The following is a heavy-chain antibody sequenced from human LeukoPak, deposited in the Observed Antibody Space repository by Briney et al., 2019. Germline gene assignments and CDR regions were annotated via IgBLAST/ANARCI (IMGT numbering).Heavy chain of an antibody. Sequence: GGSLRLSCAASGFSFNDYGMSWVRQAPGQGPEWVSGITWNGGSTDYAASVKGRFTISRDNAKNSLYLQMNSLRDEDTALYYCVRGGGSIRHSYYYYVDVWGKGTSVTVSS. D-gene: IGHD2-15*01. CDR3: VRGGGSIRHSYYYYVDV. V-gene: IGHV3-20*04. CDR2: ITWNGGST. J-gene: IGHJ6*03. CDR1: GFSFNDYG.